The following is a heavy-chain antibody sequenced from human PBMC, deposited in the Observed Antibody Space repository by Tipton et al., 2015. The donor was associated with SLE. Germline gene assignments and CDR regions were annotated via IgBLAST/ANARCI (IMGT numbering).Heavy chain of an antibody. J-gene: IGHJ3*02. CDR2: ISYDGSNK. CDR3: ARGRGALGYCSGGSCSGTFDI. V-gene: IGHV3-30-3*01. D-gene: IGHD2-15*01. CDR1: GFIFSTYA. Sequence: SLRLSCADPGFIFSTYAMHWVRQAPGKGLEWVAVISYDGSNKYYADPVKGRFTISRDNAKNSLNLQMNSLRADDTAVYYCARGRGALGYCSGGSCSGTFDIWGQGTMVTVSS.